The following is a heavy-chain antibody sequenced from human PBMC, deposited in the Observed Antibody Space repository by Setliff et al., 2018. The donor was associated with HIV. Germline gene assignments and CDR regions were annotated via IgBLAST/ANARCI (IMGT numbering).Heavy chain of an antibody. CDR1: GGSISSDNYY. CDR3: ARGQPQGGGTYWSAFDI. V-gene: IGHV4-61*09. J-gene: IGHJ3*02. D-gene: IGHD1-26*01. CDR2: IYTSGTT. Sequence: TSETLSLTCTVSGGSISSDNYYWSWIRQPAGKGLEWIGHIYTSGTTVYNHSLKSRVAISLDTSKTQFSLKLNSVTAADTAVYYCARGQPQGGGTYWSAFDIWGQGTMVTVSS.